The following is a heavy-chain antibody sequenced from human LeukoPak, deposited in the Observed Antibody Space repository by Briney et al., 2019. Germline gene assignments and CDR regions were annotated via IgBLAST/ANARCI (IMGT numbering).Heavy chain of an antibody. CDR2: IRHEGSNK. CDR3: ATSGLIVVVTAIPDY. CDR1: GFTFSSYG. D-gene: IGHD2-21*02. Sequence: AGGSLRLSCAASGFTFSSYGMHWVRQAPGKGLEWVAFIRHEGSNKYYADSVKGRFTISRDNSKNTLYLQMNSPRAEDTAVYYCATSGLIVVVTAIPDYWGQGTLVTVSS. J-gene: IGHJ4*02. V-gene: IGHV3-30*02.